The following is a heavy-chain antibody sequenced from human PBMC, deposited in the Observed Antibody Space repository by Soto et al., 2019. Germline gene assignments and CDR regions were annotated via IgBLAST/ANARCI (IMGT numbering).Heavy chain of an antibody. CDR1: GGSISSYY. Sequence: SETLSLTCTVSGGSISSYYWSWIRQPPGKGLEWIGYIYYSGSTNYNPSLKSRVTISVDTSKNSLYLQMDSLRADDTAVYYCARGGAAAGTSGCDYWGRGTVVPVSS. CDR3: ARGGAAAGTSGCDY. D-gene: IGHD6-13*01. V-gene: IGHV4-59*08. J-gene: IGHJ4*02. CDR2: IYYSGST.